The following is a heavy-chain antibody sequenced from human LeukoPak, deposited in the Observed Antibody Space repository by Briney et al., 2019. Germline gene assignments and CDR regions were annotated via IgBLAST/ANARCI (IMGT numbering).Heavy chain of an antibody. V-gene: IGHV4-31*03. D-gene: IGHD3-9*01. J-gene: IGHJ4*02. CDR1: GGSISSGGYY. CDR2: IYYSGST. CDR3: AYNDILTGYRHFDY. Sequence: SQTLSLTCTVSGGSISSGGYYWSWIRQHPGKGLEWIGYIYYSGSTYYNPSLKSRVTISVDTSKNQFSLKLSSVTAADTAVYYCAYNDILTGYRHFDYWGQGTLVTVSS.